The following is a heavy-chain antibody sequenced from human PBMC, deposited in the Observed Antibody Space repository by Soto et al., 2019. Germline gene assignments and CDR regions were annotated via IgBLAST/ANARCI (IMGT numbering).Heavy chain of an antibody. D-gene: IGHD3-10*01. CDR2: INHSGST. V-gene: IGHV4-34*01. CDR3: ARESAAYYYGSGSYYNWFDP. CDR1: GWSFSGYY. Sequence: SETLSLTCAVYGWSFSGYYWSWSRQPPGKGLEWIGEINHSGSTNYNPSLKSRVTISVDTSKNQFSLKLSSVTAADTAVYYCARESAAYYYGSGSYYNWFDPWGQGTLVTVS. J-gene: IGHJ5*02.